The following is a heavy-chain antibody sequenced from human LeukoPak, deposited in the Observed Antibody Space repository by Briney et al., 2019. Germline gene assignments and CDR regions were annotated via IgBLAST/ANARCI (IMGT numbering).Heavy chain of an antibody. J-gene: IGHJ2*01. CDR2: IYHSGST. V-gene: IGHV4-38-2*02. D-gene: IGHD4-11*01. CDR1: GYSISSGYY. CDR3: ARVGVYSNYWYFDL. Sequence: ASETLTLTCTVSGYSISSGYYWGWIRQPPGKGLEWIGSIYHSGSTYYNPSLKSRVTISVDTSKNQFSLKLNSVTAADTAVYYCARVGVYSNYWYFDLWGRGTLVTVSS.